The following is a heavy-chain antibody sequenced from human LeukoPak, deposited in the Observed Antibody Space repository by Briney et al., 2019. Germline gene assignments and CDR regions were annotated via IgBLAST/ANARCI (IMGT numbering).Heavy chain of an antibody. CDR1: GGPINSGGYS. CDR3: ARRIGTTVTSYFDY. CDR2: IYHSGST. Sequence: SQTVSLTCAVSGGPINSGGYSWSWIRQPPGKGLEWIGYIYHSGSTYYNPSLKSRVTISVDRSKNQFSLKLSSVTAADTAVYYCARRIGTTVTSYFDYWGQGTLVTVSS. J-gene: IGHJ4*02. D-gene: IGHD4-17*01. V-gene: IGHV4-30-2*01.